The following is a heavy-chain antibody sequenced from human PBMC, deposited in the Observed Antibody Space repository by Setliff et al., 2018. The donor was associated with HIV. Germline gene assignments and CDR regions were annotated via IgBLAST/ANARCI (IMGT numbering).Heavy chain of an antibody. D-gene: IGHD2-15*01. Sequence: SVKVSCKASGFTFTNSAVQWVRQARGQRLEWIGWIVVGSGNTNYAQKFQERVTITRDMSTSRAYMELSGLRTEDTAVYYCAKDGISGGAYPPYYFDHWGHGTLVTVSS. J-gene: IGHJ4*01. CDR3: AKDGISGGAYPPYYFDH. CDR1: GFTFTNSA. V-gene: IGHV1-58*01. CDR2: IVVGSGNT.